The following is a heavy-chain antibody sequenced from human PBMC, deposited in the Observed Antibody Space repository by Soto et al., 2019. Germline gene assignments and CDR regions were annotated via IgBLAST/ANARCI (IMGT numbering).Heavy chain of an antibody. V-gene: IGHV1-69*13. CDR3: ARARGAAAWLYGMDV. CDR1: GGTFSSYA. Sequence: ASVKVSCKASGGTFSSYAISWVRQAPGQGLEWMGGIIPIFGTANYAQKFQGRVTITADESTSTAYMELSSLRSEDTAVYYCARARGAAAWLYGMDVWGQGTTVTVSS. J-gene: IGHJ6*02. D-gene: IGHD6-13*01. CDR2: IIPIFGTA.